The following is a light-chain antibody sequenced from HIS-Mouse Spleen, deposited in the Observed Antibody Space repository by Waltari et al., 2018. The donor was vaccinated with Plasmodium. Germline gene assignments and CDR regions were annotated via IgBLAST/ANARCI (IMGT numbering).Light chain of an antibody. CDR1: SSNIGSNY. CDR2: RNN. V-gene: IGLV1-47*01. J-gene: IGLJ3*02. Sequence: QSVLTQPPSVSAAPGQKVTISCSGSSSNIGSNYVYWYQQLPGTAPKLLIYRNNQRPSGVPDRFCGSKSGTSASLAISGLRSEDEADYYCAAWDDSLSGRVFGGGTKLTVL. CDR3: AAWDDSLSGRV.